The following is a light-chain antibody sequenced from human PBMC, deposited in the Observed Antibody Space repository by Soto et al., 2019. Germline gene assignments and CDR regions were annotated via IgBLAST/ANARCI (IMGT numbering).Light chain of an antibody. CDR3: QQFNGFPT. CDR1: QGISNA. J-gene: IGKJ5*01. CDR2: DAS. Sequence: AIPLTQSPSSLSASVGDTVTITCRASQGISNALAWYQQIPGKPPKLLIYDASTLESGVPSRFSGSVSGTDFTLTISSLQPGDFSTYYCQQFNGFPTFGQGTRLEIQ. V-gene: IGKV1-13*02.